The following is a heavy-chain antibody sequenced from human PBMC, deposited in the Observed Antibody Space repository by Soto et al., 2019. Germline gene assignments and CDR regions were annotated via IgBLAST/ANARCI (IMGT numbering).Heavy chain of an antibody. CDR1: GASITFGGYS. J-gene: IGHJ4*02. V-gene: IGHV4-30-2*01. D-gene: IGHD1-26*01. CDR3: ARGGGSDSFDY. Sequence: SLSLTCPVSGASITFGGYSWSWIRQTPGKGLEWIGYINHLETTFYNPSFESRLTLSIDRAKNQFSLKLHSMSAADRAVYFCARGGGSDSFDYWGQGILVTVSS. CDR2: INHLETT.